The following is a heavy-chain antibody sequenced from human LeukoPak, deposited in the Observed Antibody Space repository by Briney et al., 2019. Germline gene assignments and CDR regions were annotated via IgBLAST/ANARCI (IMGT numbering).Heavy chain of an antibody. J-gene: IGHJ6*02. V-gene: IGHV4-59*08. CDR1: GGSISSYY. D-gene: IGHD6-13*01. CDR3: ARQGGSWGYYYYYYGMDV. CDR2: IYYSGST. Sequence: SETLSLTCTVSGGSISSYYWSWIQQPPGKGLEWIGYIYYSGSTNYNPSLKSRVTISVDTSKNQFSLKLSSVTAADTAVYYCARQGGSWGYYYYYYGMDVWGQGTTVTVSS.